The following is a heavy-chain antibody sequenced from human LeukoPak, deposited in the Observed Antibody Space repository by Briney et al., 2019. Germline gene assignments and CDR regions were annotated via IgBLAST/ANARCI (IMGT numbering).Heavy chain of an antibody. CDR2: FYSDGRT. CDR3: ARVVYCGGDCYSGPLAY. D-gene: IGHD2-21*02. J-gene: IGHJ4*02. CDR1: GFTVSSNY. V-gene: IGHV3-53*01. Sequence: PGGSLRLSCAASGFTVSSNYMTWVRQVPGKGLEWVSVFYSDGRTFYIDSVKGRFTISRDNSKNTVFLQMNSLRAEDTAVYYCARVVYCGGDCYSGPLAYWGQGTLVTVSS.